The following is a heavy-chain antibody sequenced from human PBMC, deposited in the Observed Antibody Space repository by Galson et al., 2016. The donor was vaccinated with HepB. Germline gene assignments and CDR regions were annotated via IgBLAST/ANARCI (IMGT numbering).Heavy chain of an antibody. CDR2: SFHAVYNT. CDR1: GYSFNTYW. CDR3: ARQPVSDSGGYPPSFYH. J-gene: IGHJ1*01. D-gene: IGHD3-22*01. V-gene: IGHV5-51*01. Sequence: QSGAEVKKPGESLKISCKGSGYSFNTYWIGWVRQMPGRALEWVGISFHAVYNTMYSPSFQGQVTISSDTSINTAYLQWSSLKASDTAMYYCARQPVSDSGGYPPSFYHWGQGTLVTVSS.